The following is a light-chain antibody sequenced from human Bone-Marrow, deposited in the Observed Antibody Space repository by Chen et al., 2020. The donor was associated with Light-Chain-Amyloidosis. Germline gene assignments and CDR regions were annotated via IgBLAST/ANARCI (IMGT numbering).Light chain of an antibody. CDR2: GAS. CDR1: QSVSSSS. J-gene: IGKJ3*01. CDR3: QQYGSSPFT. V-gene: IGKV3-20*01. Sequence: EIVLTQSPGTLSLSPGESATLSCRASQSVSSSSLAWYQQKPGQAPRLLVHGASSRATGVPDRCSGSGSGTDFTLTISRLEPEDFAMYYCQQYGSSPFTFGPGTKVDIK.